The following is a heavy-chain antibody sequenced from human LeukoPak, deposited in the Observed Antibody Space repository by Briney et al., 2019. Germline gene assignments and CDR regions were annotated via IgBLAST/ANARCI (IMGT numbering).Heavy chain of an antibody. Sequence: GGSLRLSCAASGFTVSSNYMSWVRQAPGKGLEWVSVIYSGGSTYYADSVKGRFTISRDNSKNTLYLQMNSLRAEDTAVYYCAKDRRVAVAPRIFDYWGQGTLVTVSS. D-gene: IGHD2-15*01. J-gene: IGHJ4*02. CDR1: GFTVSSNY. CDR2: IYSGGST. V-gene: IGHV3-66*02. CDR3: AKDRRVAVAPRIFDY.